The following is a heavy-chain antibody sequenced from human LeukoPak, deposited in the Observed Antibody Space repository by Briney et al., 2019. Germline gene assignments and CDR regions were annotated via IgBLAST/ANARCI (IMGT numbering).Heavy chain of an antibody. J-gene: IGHJ3*02. D-gene: IGHD4-11*01. CDR2: IIPIFGTA. CDR3: ASEHNYRAFDI. Sequence: SVKVSCKASGYTFTSYDINWVRQATGQGLEWMGGIIPIFGTANYAQKFQGRVTITTDESTSTAYMELSSLRSEDTAVYYCASEHNYRAFDIWGQGTMVTVSS. V-gene: IGHV1-69*05. CDR1: GYTFTSYD.